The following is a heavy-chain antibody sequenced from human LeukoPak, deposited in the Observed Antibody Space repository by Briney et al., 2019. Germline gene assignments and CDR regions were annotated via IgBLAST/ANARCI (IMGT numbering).Heavy chain of an antibody. D-gene: IGHD3-9*01. V-gene: IGHV3-15*01. J-gene: IGHJ4*02. CDR3: AKDIGYFDWLFDY. Sequence: PGGSLRLSCAASGFTFSNAWMSWVRQAPGKGLEWVGRIKSKTDGGTTDYAAPVKGRFTISRDDSKNTLCLQMNSLRTEDTAVYYCAKDIGYFDWLFDYWGQGTLVTVSS. CDR1: GFTFSNAW. CDR2: IKSKTDGGTT.